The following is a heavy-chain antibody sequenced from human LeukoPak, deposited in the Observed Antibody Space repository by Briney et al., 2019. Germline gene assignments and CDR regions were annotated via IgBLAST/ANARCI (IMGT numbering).Heavy chain of an antibody. V-gene: IGHV4-61*02. J-gene: IGHJ4*02. CDR3: ARGPPPDFDY. CDR2: IYTSGST. Sequence: SQTLSLTCTVSGGPISSGSYYWGCIRQPAGKGLEWIGRIYTSGSTNYNPSLKSRVTISVDTSKNQFSLKLSSVTAADTAVYYCARGPPPDFDYWGQGTLVTVSS. CDR1: GGPISSGSYY.